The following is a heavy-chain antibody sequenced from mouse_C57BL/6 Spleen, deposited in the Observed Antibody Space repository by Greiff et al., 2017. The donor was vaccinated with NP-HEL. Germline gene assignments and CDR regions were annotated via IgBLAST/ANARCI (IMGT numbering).Heavy chain of an antibody. V-gene: IGHV1-61*01. CDR2: IYPSDSET. CDR1: GYTFTSYW. CDR3: AREGLTGYLDY. Sequence: VQLQQPGAELVRPGSSVKLSCKASGYTFTSYWMDWVKQRPGQGLEWIGNIYPSDSETHYNQKFKDKATLTVDKSSSTAYMQLSSLTSEDSAVYYCAREGLTGYLDYWGQGTTLTVSS. D-gene: IGHD4-1*01. J-gene: IGHJ2*01.